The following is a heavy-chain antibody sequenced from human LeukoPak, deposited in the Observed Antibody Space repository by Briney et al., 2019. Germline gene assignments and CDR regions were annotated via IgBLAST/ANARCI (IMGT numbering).Heavy chain of an antibody. D-gene: IGHD3-3*01. V-gene: IGHV3-48*01. Sequence: PGGSLRLSCAASGFTFSTYSMNWVRQAPGKGLEWVSYISSSSSAIYYADSVKGRFTISRDNAKNSLYLQMNSLRAEDTAVYYCARQDPGWSGYFNWFDPWGQGTLVTVSS. CDR2: ISSSSSAI. J-gene: IGHJ5*02. CDR1: GFTFSTYS. CDR3: ARQDPGWSGYFNWFDP.